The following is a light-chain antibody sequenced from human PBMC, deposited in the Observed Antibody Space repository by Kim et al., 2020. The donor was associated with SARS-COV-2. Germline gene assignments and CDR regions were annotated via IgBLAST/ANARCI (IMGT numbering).Light chain of an antibody. J-gene: IGLJ3*02. CDR1: SGNSNYA. Sequence: ASVKLTCTLSSGNSNYAIAWHQQQPEKGPRYLMILNSDGSHSRGDGIPDRFSGSSSGAERYLTISSLQSEDEADYYCQTWGTGLRVFGGGTQLTVL. CDR3: QTWGTGLRV. CDR2: LNSDGSH. V-gene: IGLV4-69*01.